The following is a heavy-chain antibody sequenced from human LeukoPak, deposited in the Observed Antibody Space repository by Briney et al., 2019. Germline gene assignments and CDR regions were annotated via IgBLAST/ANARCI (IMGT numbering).Heavy chain of an antibody. CDR1: GFTFNTYT. Sequence: GGSLRLSCAASGFTFNTYTMNWVRQAPGKGLEWVSSISSSSSYIYYADSVKGRFTISRDNARKSLYLQMNTLRAEDTAVYYCARGSDTAMVLFSCFDYWGQGTLVTVSS. J-gene: IGHJ4*02. CDR3: ARGSDTAMVLFSCFDY. D-gene: IGHD5-18*01. CDR2: ISSSSSYI. V-gene: IGHV3-21*01.